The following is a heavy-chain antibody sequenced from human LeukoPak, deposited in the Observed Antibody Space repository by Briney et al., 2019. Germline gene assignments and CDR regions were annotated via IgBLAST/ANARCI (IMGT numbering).Heavy chain of an antibody. Sequence: GGSLRLSCAASGFTFSSYAMHWVRQAPGQGLEWVSVIYSGGSTYYADSVKGRFTISRDISKNTVYLQMNSLRAEDTAVYYCARTYGDYVYILGYWGQGTLVTVSS. J-gene: IGHJ4*02. CDR3: ARTYGDYVYILGY. CDR1: GFTFSSYA. V-gene: IGHV3-NL1*01. CDR2: IYSGGST. D-gene: IGHD4-17*01.